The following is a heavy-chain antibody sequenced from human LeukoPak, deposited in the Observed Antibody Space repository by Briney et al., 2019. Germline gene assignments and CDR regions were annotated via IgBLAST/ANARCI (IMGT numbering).Heavy chain of an antibody. Sequence: GGSLRLPCAASGFMFSSNWMSWVRLAPGKGLEWVANIKEDGTETYYVDSVKGRFTISRDNAKNSLYLQMNSLRVEDTAVYYCAKEGRSLQTYWGQGTLVTASS. J-gene: IGHJ4*02. CDR2: IKEDGTET. CDR1: GFMFSSNW. CDR3: AKEGRSLQTY. V-gene: IGHV3-7*03. D-gene: IGHD5-24*01.